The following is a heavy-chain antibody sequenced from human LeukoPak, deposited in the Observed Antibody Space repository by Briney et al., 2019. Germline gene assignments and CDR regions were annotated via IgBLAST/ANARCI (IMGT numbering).Heavy chain of an antibody. CDR1: GFTFSSYG. J-gene: IGHJ4*02. D-gene: IGHD3-9*01. Sequence: TGGSRRLSCAASGFTFSSYGMHWVRQAPGKGLEWVAVIWYDGSNKYYADSVKGRFTISRDNSKNTLYLQMNSLRAEDTAVYYCARGLYYDILTGYYLDYWGQGTLVTVSS. V-gene: IGHV3-33*01. CDR3: ARGLYYDILTGYYLDY. CDR2: IWYDGSNK.